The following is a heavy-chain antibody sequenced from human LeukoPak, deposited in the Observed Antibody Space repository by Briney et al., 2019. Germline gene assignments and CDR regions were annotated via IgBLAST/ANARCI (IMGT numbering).Heavy chain of an antibody. CDR1: GGSISSSSYY. J-gene: IGHJ4*02. V-gene: IGHV4-39*01. Sequence: SETLSLTCTVSGGSISSSSYYWGWLRQPPGKGLDWIGSFYYSGSTYYNPSLKSRVTISVDTSKNQFSLKLSSVTAADTAVYYCARLHYYDSSGYYRAFDYWGQGTLVTVSS. D-gene: IGHD3-22*01. CDR2: FYYSGST. CDR3: ARLHYYDSSGYYRAFDY.